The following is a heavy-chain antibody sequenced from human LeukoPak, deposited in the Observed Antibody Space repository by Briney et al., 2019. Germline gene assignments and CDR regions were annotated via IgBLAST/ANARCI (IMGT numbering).Heavy chain of an antibody. CDR3: ARNYDSSGYGAYCFDY. CDR1: GFTFSSYA. J-gene: IGHJ4*02. Sequence: PGGSLRLSCAASGFTFSSYAMHWVRQAPGKGLEWVAVIWYDGSNKYYAESVKGRFTISRDNSDNTLYLQVNSLRAEDTAVYYCARNYDSSGYGAYCFDYWGQGTLVTVSS. V-gene: IGHV3-33*01. D-gene: IGHD3-22*01. CDR2: IWYDGSNK.